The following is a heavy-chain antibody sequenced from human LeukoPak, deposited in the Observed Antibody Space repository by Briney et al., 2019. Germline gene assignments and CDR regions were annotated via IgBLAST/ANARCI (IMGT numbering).Heavy chain of an antibody. Sequence: ESGGSLRLSCAASGFTFSTYVMPWLRQAPGKGLEWVAVIWYDGSNKYYADSVKGRFTISRDNSKNTLYLQMNSLRAEDTAVYYCARGHLRYDGSGSSNWFDPWGQGTLVTVSS. CDR1: GFTFSTYV. D-gene: IGHD3-10*01. J-gene: IGHJ5*02. V-gene: IGHV3-33*01. CDR2: IWYDGSNK. CDR3: ARGHLRYDGSGSSNWFDP.